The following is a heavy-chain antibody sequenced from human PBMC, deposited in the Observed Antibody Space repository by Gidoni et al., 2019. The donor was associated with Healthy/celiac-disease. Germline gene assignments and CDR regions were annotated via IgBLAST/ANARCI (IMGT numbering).Heavy chain of an antibody. D-gene: IGHD3-3*01. CDR3: ARAPGTRYDFWSGYYPNYYYYGMDV. CDR2: ISYDGSNK. Sequence: QVQLVESGGGVVQPGRSLRLSCAASGFTFSSYAMHWVRQAPGKGLEWVAVISYDGSNKYYADSVKGRFTISRDNSKNTLYLQMNSLRAEDTAVYYCARAPGTRYDFWSGYYPNYYYYGMDVWGQGTTVTVSS. CDR1: GFTFSSYA. J-gene: IGHJ6*02. V-gene: IGHV3-30*04.